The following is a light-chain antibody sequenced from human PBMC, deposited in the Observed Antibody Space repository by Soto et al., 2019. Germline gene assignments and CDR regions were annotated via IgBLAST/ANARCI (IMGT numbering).Light chain of an antibody. V-gene: IGKV1-5*03. Sequence: DIQMTQSPSTLSASVGDRGTITCRASQSISSWLAWYQQKPGKAPKLLIYKASSLESGVPSRFSGSGSGTEFTLTISSLQPDDFATYYCQQFETFGQGTKVEIK. CDR2: KAS. CDR1: QSISSW. J-gene: IGKJ1*01. CDR3: QQFET.